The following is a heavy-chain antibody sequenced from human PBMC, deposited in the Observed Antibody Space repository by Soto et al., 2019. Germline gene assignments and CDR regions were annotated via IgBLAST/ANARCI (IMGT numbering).Heavy chain of an antibody. CDR3: TRVPYYYGSGSYGLFDY. Sequence: HPGGSLRLSCTASGFIFGDFGMSWFRQAPGKGLEWVGFIRSKAYGGTTDYAASVKGRFSISRDDSTSIAYLQMNSLKTEDTAVYYCTRVPYYYGSGSYGLFDYWGQGILVTVSS. J-gene: IGHJ4*02. D-gene: IGHD3-10*01. CDR2: IRSKAYGGTT. V-gene: IGHV3-49*03. CDR1: GFIFGDFG.